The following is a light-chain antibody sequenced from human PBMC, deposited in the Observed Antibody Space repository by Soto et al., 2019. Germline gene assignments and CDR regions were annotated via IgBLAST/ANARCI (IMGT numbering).Light chain of an antibody. Sequence: QSVLTQPPSVSAAPGQKVTISCSGSSSNIGNNYVSWYQQLPGTAPKLLIYDNNKRPSGIPDRFSGSKSGTSGTLDITGLQTGDEADYYCATWAGSLPAEVFGGGTKLTVL. CDR1: SSNIGNNY. CDR3: ATWAGSLPAEV. V-gene: IGLV1-51*01. CDR2: DNN. J-gene: IGLJ2*01.